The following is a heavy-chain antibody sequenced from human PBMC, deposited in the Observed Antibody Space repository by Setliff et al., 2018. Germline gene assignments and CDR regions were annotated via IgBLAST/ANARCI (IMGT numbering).Heavy chain of an antibody. Sequence: ASVKVSCKASGYKFNNYGIAWVRQVPGQGLEWMGWINAYNGNTFYAPKLQGRVFMTTDTSTDTAYMELRSLTSDDTAIYFCSRLVRYYTTTTCQTLSGGEHWGQGTLVTVSS. CDR1: GYKFNNYG. CDR3: SRLVRYYTTTTCQTLSGGEH. CDR2: INAYNGNT. D-gene: IGHD3-3*01. J-gene: IGHJ4*02. V-gene: IGHV1-18*01.